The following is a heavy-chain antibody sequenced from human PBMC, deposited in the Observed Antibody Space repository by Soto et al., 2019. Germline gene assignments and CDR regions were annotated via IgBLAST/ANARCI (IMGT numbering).Heavy chain of an antibody. V-gene: IGHV4-39*01. D-gene: IGHD6-19*01. J-gene: IGHJ4*02. CDR3: ARQPQGVAGGDHFDY. Sequence: PSETLSLTCSVSGGSISSSSYYWCWIRQPPGKGLEWIGSIYYFGSTYYNPSLKSRVTISVDTSKNQFSLKLSSVTAADTAVYYCARQPQGVAGGDHFDYWGQGALVTVSS. CDR2: IYYFGST. CDR1: GGSISSSSYY.